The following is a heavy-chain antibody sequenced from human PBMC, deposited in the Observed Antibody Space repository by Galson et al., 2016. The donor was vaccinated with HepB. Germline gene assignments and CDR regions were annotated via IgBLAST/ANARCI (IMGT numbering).Heavy chain of an antibody. D-gene: IGHD3-3*01. Sequence: SLRLSCAESGSTFSSHIHWVRQAPGKELEWLAFIWFYGTTKYYADSVTGRFTIARDISNKTVNLQMDSLRAEDTAVYYCARVRFRNSYYYYGVDVWGQGTTVTVSS. CDR1: GSTFSSH. CDR2: IWFYGTTK. CDR3: ARVRFRNSYYYYGVDV. V-gene: IGHV3-33*01. J-gene: IGHJ6*02.